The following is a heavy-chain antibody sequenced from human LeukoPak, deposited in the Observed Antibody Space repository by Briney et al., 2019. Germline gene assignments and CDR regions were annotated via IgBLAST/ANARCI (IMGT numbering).Heavy chain of an antibody. D-gene: IGHD1-7*01. CDR2: IIPIFGTA. J-gene: IGHJ5*02. V-gene: IGHV1-69*05. Sequence: SVKVSCKASGGTFSSYAISWVRQAPGQGHEWMGRIIPIFGTANYAQKFQGRVTITTDESTSTAYMELSSLRSEDTAVYYCVLEGNWNYIARLGITGFDPWGQGTLVTVSS. CDR1: GGTFSSYA. CDR3: VLEGNWNYIARLGITGFDP.